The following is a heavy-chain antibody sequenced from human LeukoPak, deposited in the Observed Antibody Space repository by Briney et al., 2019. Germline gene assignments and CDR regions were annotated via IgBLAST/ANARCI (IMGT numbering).Heavy chain of an antibody. Sequence: PGRSLRLSCAASGFTFSSYGMHWVRQAPGKGLEWVAVISYDGSNKYYADSVKGRFTISRDNSKNTLYLQMNSLRAEDTAVYYCARPLEIYSGSVPFDYWGQGTLVTVSS. CDR2: ISYDGSNK. D-gene: IGHD1-26*01. CDR3: ARPLEIYSGSVPFDY. J-gene: IGHJ4*02. V-gene: IGHV3-30*19. CDR1: GFTFSSYG.